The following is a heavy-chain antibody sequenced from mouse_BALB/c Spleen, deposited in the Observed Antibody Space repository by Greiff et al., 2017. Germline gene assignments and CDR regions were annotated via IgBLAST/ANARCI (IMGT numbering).Heavy chain of an antibody. J-gene: IGHJ3*01. CDR2: ISSGSSTI. V-gene: IGHV5-17*02. CDR3: ARGIYYDYFFAY. CDR1: GFTFSSFG. Sequence: EVQVVESGGGLVQPGGSRKLSCAASGFTFSSFGMHWVRQAPEKGLEWVAYISSGSSTIYYADTVKGRFTISRDNPKNTLFLQMTSLRSEDTAMYYCARGIYYDYFFAYWGQGTLVTVSA. D-gene: IGHD2-4*01.